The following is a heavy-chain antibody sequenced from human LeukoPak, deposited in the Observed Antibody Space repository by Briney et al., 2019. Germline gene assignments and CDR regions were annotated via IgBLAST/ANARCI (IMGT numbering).Heavy chain of an antibody. CDR1: GFSLSTSGVG. CDR3: ALQYYDFLTGYWELDY. J-gene: IGHJ4*02. V-gene: IGHV2-5*02. CDR2: IYWDEDK. Sequence: SGPTLVKPTQTLTLTCTFSGFSLSTSGVGVGWIRQPPGKALEWLALIYWDEDKRYSPPLKSRLTITKDTSKNQVVLTMTNMDPVDTATYFCALQYYDFLTGYWELDYWGQGTLVTVSS. D-gene: IGHD3-9*01.